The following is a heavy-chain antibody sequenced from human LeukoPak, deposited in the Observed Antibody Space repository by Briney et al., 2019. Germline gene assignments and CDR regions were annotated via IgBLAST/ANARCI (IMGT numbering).Heavy chain of an antibody. D-gene: IGHD3-10*01. V-gene: IGHV3-48*03. Sequence: GGSLRLSCAASGFTFSSYEVNWVRQAPGKGLEWVSYISSSGSTIYYADSVKGRFTISRDNAKNSLYLQMNSLRAEDTAVYYCAKDPVWFGELSGIDYWGQGTLVTVSS. CDR1: GFTFSSYE. J-gene: IGHJ4*02. CDR3: AKDPVWFGELSGIDY. CDR2: ISSSGSTI.